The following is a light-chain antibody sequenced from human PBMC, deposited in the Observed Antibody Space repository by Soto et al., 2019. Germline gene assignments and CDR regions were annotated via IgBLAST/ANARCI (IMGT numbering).Light chain of an antibody. CDR3: QQYGSSPTIT. V-gene: IGKV3-20*01. J-gene: IGKJ5*01. CDR2: GAS. Sequence: ELVLTQSPGTLSLSPGARANLSCRASQSVSSTFLAWYQQKPCQAHRLLIYGASSRATGIPDRFSGSGSGTDFTLIINRLEPEDFAMYYCQQYGSSPTITFGQGTRVEIK. CDR1: QSVSSTF.